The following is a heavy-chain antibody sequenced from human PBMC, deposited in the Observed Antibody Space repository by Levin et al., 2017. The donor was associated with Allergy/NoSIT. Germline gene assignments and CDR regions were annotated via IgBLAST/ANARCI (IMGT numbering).Heavy chain of an antibody. D-gene: IGHD5-18*01. CDR2: ISWSSHSL. CDR3: TKDICRGYRLGCKFEVYGLDG. V-gene: IGHV3-9*01. J-gene: IGHJ6*02. CDR1: GFIFEDYA. Sequence: PGGSLRLSCEASGFIFEDYAMHWVRQVPGKGLEWVAGISWSSHSLGYADSVKGRFTISRDNATNSLYLQMYSLRFEDTAFYYWTKDICRGYRLGCKFEVYGLDGWGHGTAVTV.